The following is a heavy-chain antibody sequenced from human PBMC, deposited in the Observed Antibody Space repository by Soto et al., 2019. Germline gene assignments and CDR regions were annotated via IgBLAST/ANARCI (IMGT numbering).Heavy chain of an antibody. CDR2: ISGSGGST. CDR3: AKDSNTPRCSGGSCYPGY. D-gene: IGHD2-15*01. J-gene: IGHJ4*02. CDR1: GFTFTSYA. Sequence: EVQLLESGGGLVQPGGSLRLSCAASGFTFTSYAMSWVRQAPGKGLEWVSAISGSGGSTYYADSVKGRFTISRDNSKNTLSLQMNSLRAEDTAVYYCAKDSNTPRCSGGSCYPGYWGQGTLVTVSS. V-gene: IGHV3-23*01.